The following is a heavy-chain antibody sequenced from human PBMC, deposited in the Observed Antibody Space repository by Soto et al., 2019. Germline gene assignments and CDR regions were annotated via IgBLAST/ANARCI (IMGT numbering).Heavy chain of an antibody. CDR1: GGSISSDNTY. J-gene: IGHJ3*02. Sequence: HVQLQESGPGLVKPSQTLSLTCSVSGGSISSDNTYWTWIRQHPGEGLEWIGHIYYTGTTYYNPSLTSRVIISVDTSKSHFSLNLSSVTAADTAVYYWATTFYYESGRAFDIWGQGTMVTVSS. D-gene: IGHD3-22*01. CDR3: ATTFYYESGRAFDI. CDR2: IYYTGTT. V-gene: IGHV4-31*03.